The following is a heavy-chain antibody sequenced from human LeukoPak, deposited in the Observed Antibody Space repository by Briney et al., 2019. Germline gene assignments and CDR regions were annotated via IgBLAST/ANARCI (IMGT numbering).Heavy chain of an antibody. CDR2: IYYSGST. Sequence: PSETLSLTCTVSGGSISSYYWSWIRQPPGKGLEWIGYIYYSGSTNYNPSLKSRVSISVDTSKNQFSLNLSSVTAADTAVYYCAREFRKGLDWFDPWGQGTLVTVSS. J-gene: IGHJ5*02. V-gene: IGHV4-59*12. CDR3: AREFRKGLDWFDP. CDR1: GGSISSYY.